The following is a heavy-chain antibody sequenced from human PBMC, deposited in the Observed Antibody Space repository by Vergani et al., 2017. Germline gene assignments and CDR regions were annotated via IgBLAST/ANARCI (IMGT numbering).Heavy chain of an antibody. CDR1: EFTFRNYW. CDR2: INEDGSRG. J-gene: IGHJ4*02. D-gene: IGHD2-2*02. V-gene: IGHV3-7*01. Sequence: HLEESGGGLVQPGESLRLSCTASEFTFRNYWMSWVRQVPGKGLESLATINEDGSRGYSAPSVEGRFTISRDIAKNTLYLQVRSLRLEDTGVYHCVRDRGLCAGGRCYTEAWDYWGQGTPVTVSS. CDR3: VRDRGLCAGGRCYTEAWDY.